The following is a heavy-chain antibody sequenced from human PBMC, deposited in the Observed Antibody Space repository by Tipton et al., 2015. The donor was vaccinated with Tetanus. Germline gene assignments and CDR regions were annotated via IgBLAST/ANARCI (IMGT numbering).Heavy chain of an antibody. Sequence: LSLTCTVSGGSIGSGGNYWSWIRQHPGKGLEWVSVIYSGGSTYYADSVKGRFTISRDSSKNTLYLQMNSLRAEDTAVYYCAKGLWYSSSSYFDYWGQGTLVTVSS. D-gene: IGHD6-6*01. CDR3: AKGLWYSSSSYFDY. J-gene: IGHJ4*02. CDR1: GGSIGSGGNY. CDR2: IYSGGST. V-gene: IGHV3-53*01.